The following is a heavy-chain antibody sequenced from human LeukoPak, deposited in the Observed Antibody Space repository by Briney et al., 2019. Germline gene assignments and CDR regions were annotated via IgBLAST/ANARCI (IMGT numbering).Heavy chain of an antibody. Sequence: SETLSLTCTVSGDSISSSSSYWGWIRQPPGKGLEWIGSIFYSGSTYYNPSLKSRVTISIVASKNQFSLKLSSVTAADTAVYYCARGLYDYVWGSYRPIYFDYWGQGTLVTVSS. CDR2: IFYSGST. CDR3: ARGLYDYVWGSYRPIYFDY. V-gene: IGHV4-39*02. CDR1: GDSISSSSSY. J-gene: IGHJ4*02. D-gene: IGHD3-16*02.